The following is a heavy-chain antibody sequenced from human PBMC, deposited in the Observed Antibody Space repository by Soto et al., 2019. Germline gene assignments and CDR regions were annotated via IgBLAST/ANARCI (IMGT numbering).Heavy chain of an antibody. CDR1: GFTFSSYA. Sequence: QVQLVESGGGVVQPGRSLRLSCAASGFTFSSYAMHWVRQAPGKGLEWVAVISYDGSNKYYADSVKGRFTISRDNSENTLYLQMNSLRAEDTAVYYCARDPLGYSSSWNDYWGQGTLVTVSS. J-gene: IGHJ4*02. CDR3: ARDPLGYSSSWNDY. CDR2: ISYDGSNK. V-gene: IGHV3-30-3*01. D-gene: IGHD6-13*01.